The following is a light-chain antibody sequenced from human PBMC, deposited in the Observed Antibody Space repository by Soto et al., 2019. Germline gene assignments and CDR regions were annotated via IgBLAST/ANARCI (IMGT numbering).Light chain of an antibody. V-gene: IGLV2-14*03. CDR1: NTDIGGYNY. Sequence: QSALTQPDSVSASLGESITISCTGTNTDIGGYNYVSWYQQHPGKAPKLVIYDVTSRPSGIPNRFSGSKSGFTASLTISGRQTEYDAHYFCSSYRAYRTLEVFGTGTKVTVL. CDR2: DVT. J-gene: IGLJ1*01. CDR3: SSYRAYRTLEV.